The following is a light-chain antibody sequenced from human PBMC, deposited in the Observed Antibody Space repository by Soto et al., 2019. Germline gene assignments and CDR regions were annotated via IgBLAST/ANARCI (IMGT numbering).Light chain of an antibody. J-gene: IGLJ2*01. CDR1: SSNIGSNF. Sequence: QSVLTQPPSASVTPGQRVTISCSGSSSNIGSNFVHWYQHLPGAAPKLLIYTNNHRPSGVPDRFSGSKSGTSASLAISGLRSEDEADYYCATWDDSLSGVIFGGGTKLTVL. V-gene: IGLV1-47*01. CDR3: ATWDDSLSGVI. CDR2: TNN.